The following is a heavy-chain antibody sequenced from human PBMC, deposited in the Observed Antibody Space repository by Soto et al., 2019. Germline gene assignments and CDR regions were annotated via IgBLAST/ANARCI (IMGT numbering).Heavy chain of an antibody. CDR2: ISNDGSS. Sequence: EVQLLESGGGLVQPGGSLRLSCVASGFTFSSYWMHWFRQAPGKGLVWVSSISNDGSSIYADPVKGRFTISRDNAKNTLYLQMNSLRAEDTAVYYCARLPNKSPQNWGQGTLVIVSP. J-gene: IGHJ1*01. V-gene: IGHV3-74*01. CDR3: ARLPNKSPQN. CDR1: GFTFSSYW.